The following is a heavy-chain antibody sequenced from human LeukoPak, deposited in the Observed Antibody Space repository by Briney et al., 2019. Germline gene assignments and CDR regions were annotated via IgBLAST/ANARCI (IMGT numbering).Heavy chain of an antibody. CDR3: AKDQPPDSSLDS. D-gene: IGHD6-13*01. Sequence: GGSLRLSCAAFRFTFSVYGMHWVRQAPGKGLEWVAVISYDGSNKYYADSVKGRFTISRDNSKNTVYLQMNSLRAEDTSMYYCAKDQPPDSSLDSWGQGTLVTVSS. J-gene: IGHJ4*02. V-gene: IGHV3-30*18. CDR1: RFTFSVYG. CDR2: ISYDGSNK.